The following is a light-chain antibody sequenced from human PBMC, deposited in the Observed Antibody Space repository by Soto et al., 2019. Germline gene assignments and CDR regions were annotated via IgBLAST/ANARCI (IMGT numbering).Light chain of an antibody. V-gene: IGLV2-14*01. CDR2: EVR. CDR1: TSDVGGYDY. CDR3: SSFTTSSTYV. Sequence: QSVLTHPASVSGAPGHSITISFTGTTSDVGGYDYVSWYQQHPGKAPKLLIFEVRNRPSGVSSRFSGSRSANSASLTISGLQAEDEADYYCSSFTTSSTYVFGTGTKVTVL. J-gene: IGLJ1*01.